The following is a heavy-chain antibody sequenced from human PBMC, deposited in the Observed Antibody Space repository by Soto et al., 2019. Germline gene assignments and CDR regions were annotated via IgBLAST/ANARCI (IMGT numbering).Heavy chain of an antibody. CDR1: GYTFTSYA. J-gene: IGHJ4*02. D-gene: IGHD6-19*01. CDR3: ARASIAVAGTFYFDY. V-gene: IGHV1-3*01. Sequence: QVQLVQSGAEVKKPGASVKVSCKASGYTFTSYAMHWVRQAPGQRLEWMGWINAGNGNTKYSQKFQGRVTITRDTSASTAYRELSSLRSEDTAVYYCARASIAVAGTFYFDYWGQGTLVTGSS. CDR2: INAGNGNT.